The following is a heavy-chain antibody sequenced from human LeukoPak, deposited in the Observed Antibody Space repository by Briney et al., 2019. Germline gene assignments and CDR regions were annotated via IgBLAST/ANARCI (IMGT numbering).Heavy chain of an antibody. J-gene: IGHJ4*02. V-gene: IGHV3-64D*06. CDR1: GFTFSSYA. D-gene: IGHD3-10*01. CDR2: ISGNGGST. Sequence: GGSLRLSCSASGFTFSSYAMHWVRQAPGKGLEYVSAISGNGGSTYYADSVKGRFTISRDNSKNTLYLQMSSLRAEDTAVYYCVKDRGVLLWFGEPDYWGQGTLVTVSS. CDR3: VKDRGVLLWFGEPDY.